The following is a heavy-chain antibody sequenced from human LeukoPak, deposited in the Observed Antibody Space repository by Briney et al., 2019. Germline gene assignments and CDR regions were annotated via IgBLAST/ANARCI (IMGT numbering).Heavy chain of an antibody. Sequence: GGSLRLSCAAPGFTFSSYGMHWVRQAPGKGLEWVAVIWYDGSNKYYADSVKGRFTISRDNPKNTLYLQMNSLRAEDTAVYYCARETPSGYYFDYWGQGTLVTVSS. D-gene: IGHD3-10*01. CDR3: ARETPSGYYFDY. CDR2: IWYDGSNK. J-gene: IGHJ4*02. V-gene: IGHV3-33*01. CDR1: GFTFSSYG.